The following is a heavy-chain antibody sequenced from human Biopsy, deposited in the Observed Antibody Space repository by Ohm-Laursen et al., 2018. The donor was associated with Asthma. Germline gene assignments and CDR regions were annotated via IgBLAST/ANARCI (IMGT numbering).Heavy chain of an antibody. CDR1: GYTFSDSW. CDR2: IFAANSET. Sequence: RESLKISCKASGYTFSDSWIGWVRQMSGKGLEWMGIIFAANSETKYSPSFQGQVTISVDMSISTAFPQWSSLKASDTAIYYCARFIDGTFFVDYWGQGTLVTVSS. J-gene: IGHJ4*02. D-gene: IGHD1-7*01. V-gene: IGHV5-51*01. CDR3: ARFIDGTFFVDY.